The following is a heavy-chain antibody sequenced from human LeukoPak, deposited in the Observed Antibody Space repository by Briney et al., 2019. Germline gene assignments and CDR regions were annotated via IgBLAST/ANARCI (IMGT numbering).Heavy chain of an antibody. CDR3: ARVRDSLYSSGWYFDY. V-gene: IGHV1-18*01. D-gene: IGHD6-19*01. Sequence: ASVKVSCKASGYTFTSYGISWVRQAPGQGLEWMGWISAYNGNTNYAQKLQGRVTMTTDTSTSTAYMELRSLRSDDTAVYYCARVRDSLYSSGWYFDYWGQGTLVTVSS. J-gene: IGHJ4*02. CDR2: ISAYNGNT. CDR1: GYTFTSYG.